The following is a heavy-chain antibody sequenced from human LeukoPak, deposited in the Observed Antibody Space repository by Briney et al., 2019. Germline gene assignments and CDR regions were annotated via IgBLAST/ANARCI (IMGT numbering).Heavy chain of an antibody. D-gene: IGHD2-15*01. Sequence: ASVKVSCKASGYNFDKFGIAWVRQAPGQGLEWMGWINTHNGNTKYAQQYQGRVTMTTVTSTSTVYMELRSLSSDDTAVYFCARNTPLHLKRYDYWGQGTQVTVSS. V-gene: IGHV1-18*01. CDR2: INTHNGNT. CDR3: ARNTPLHLKRYDY. CDR1: GYNFDKFG. J-gene: IGHJ4*02.